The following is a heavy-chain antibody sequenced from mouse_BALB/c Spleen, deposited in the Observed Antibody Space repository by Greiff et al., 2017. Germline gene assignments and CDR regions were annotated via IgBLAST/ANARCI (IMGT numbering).Heavy chain of an antibody. CDR1: GYSITSGYY. CDR3: ARPNGNYLAWFAY. J-gene: IGHJ3*01. Sequence: ESGPGLVKPSQSLSLTCSVTGYSITSGYYWNWIRQFPGNKLEWMGYISYDGSNNYNPSLKNRISITRDTSKNQFFLKLNSVTTEDTATYYCARPNGNYLAWFAYWGQGTLVTVSA. D-gene: IGHD2-1*01. V-gene: IGHV3-6*02. CDR2: ISYDGSN.